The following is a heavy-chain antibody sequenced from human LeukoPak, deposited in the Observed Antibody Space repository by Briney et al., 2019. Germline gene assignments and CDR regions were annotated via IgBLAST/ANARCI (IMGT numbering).Heavy chain of an antibody. CDR1: GGIFSSYA. CDR3: ARDLPPYYFDY. Sequence: TSAMVSCKACGGIFSSYASSGGRQDPGQRLEWMGRIIPILGIANYAQKFQGRVTITADKSTSTAYMDLSSLRSEDTAVYYCARDLPPYYFDYWGQGTLVTVSS. CDR2: IIPILGIA. J-gene: IGHJ4*02. V-gene: IGHV1-69*04.